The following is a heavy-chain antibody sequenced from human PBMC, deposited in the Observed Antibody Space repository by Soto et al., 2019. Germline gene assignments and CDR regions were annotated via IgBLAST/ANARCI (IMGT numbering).Heavy chain of an antibody. V-gene: IGHV3-23*01. J-gene: IGHJ4*02. CDR3: AKDRARRGYSGYDSQFDY. D-gene: IGHD5-12*01. Sequence: GGSLRLSCAASGFTFSSYGMSWVRQAPGKGLEWVSAISGSGGSTYYADSVKGRFTISRDNSKNTLYLQMNSLRAEDTAVYYCAKDRARRGYSGYDSQFDYWGQGTLVTVSS. CDR1: GFTFSSYG. CDR2: ISGSGGST.